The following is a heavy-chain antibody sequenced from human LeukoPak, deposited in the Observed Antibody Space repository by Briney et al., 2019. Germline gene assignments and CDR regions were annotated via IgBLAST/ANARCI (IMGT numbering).Heavy chain of an antibody. CDR2: ISGSGVST. Sequence: PGGSLRLSCVSSGFTFDNYAMSWVRQAPGKGLEWVSAISGSGVSTYYADSVRGRFTISRDNSMNTLYVQMDSLRAEDTAVYYCAKQIAHWGVCLDYWGPGTLVTVSS. J-gene: IGHJ4*02. V-gene: IGHV3-23*01. D-gene: IGHD3-10*01. CDR3: AKQIAHWGVCLDY. CDR1: GFTFDNYA.